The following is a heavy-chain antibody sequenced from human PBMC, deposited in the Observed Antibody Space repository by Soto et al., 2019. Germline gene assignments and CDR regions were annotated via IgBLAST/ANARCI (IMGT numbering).Heavy chain of an antibody. V-gene: IGHV3-53*01. CDR2: IYSGGST. D-gene: IGHD3-22*01. Sequence: EVQLVESGGGLIQPGGCLRVSCAASGVTFSSNDMNWVRQAPGKGLEWVSLIYSGGSTYYADSVKGRFTISRDNSKNTLYLQMSSLRAEDTAVYYCATRPLLPGAPWGQGTMVTVSS. J-gene: IGHJ3*01. CDR3: ATRPLLPGAP. CDR1: GVTFSSND.